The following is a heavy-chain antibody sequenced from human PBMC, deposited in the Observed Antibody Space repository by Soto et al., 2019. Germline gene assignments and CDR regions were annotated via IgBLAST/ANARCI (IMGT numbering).Heavy chain of an antibody. CDR1: GFSLSTSGVG. D-gene: IGHD3-3*01. J-gene: IGHJ4*02. CDR2: IYWDDDK. V-gene: IGHV2-5*02. Sequence: QITLKESGPTLVKPTQTLTLTCTFSGFSLSTSGVGVGWIRQPPGKALEWLALIYWDDDKRYSPSLKSRLTSTKDTSKNQVVLTMTNMDPVDTATYYCAHTYYDFWSGYYTGMEFDYWGQGTLVTVSS. CDR3: AHTYYDFWSGYYTGMEFDY.